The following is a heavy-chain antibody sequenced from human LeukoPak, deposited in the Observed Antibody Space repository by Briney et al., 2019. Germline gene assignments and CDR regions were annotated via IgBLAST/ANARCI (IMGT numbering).Heavy chain of an antibody. Sequence: SETLSLTCTVSGGSISSGSYYWSWIRQPAGKGLEWLGRIYTSGSTNYNPSLKSRVTISVDTSKNQFSLKLSSVTAADTAVYYCARSQAPYYYGSGSYAFDYWGQGTLVTVSS. D-gene: IGHD3-10*01. J-gene: IGHJ4*02. CDR2: IYTSGST. CDR3: ARSQAPYYYGSGSYAFDY. V-gene: IGHV4-61*02. CDR1: GGSISSGSYY.